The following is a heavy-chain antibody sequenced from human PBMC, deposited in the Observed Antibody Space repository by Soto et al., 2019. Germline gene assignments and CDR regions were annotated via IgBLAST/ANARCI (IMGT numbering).Heavy chain of an antibody. CDR3: ARAPVVPAAPFDY. CDR2: ISYDGSNK. CDR1: GFTFSSYA. J-gene: IGHJ4*02. D-gene: IGHD2-2*01. Sequence: LRLSFAASGFTFSSYAMHWVRQAPGKGLEWVAVISYDGSNKYYADSVKGRFTISRDNSKNTLYLQMNSLRAEDTAVYYCARAPVVPAAPFDYWGQGTLVTVSS. V-gene: IGHV3-30-3*01.